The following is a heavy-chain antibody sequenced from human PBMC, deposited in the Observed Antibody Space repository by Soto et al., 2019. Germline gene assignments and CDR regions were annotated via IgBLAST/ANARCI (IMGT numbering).Heavy chain of an antibody. V-gene: IGHV1-69*04. CDR1: GYTFTSYG. CDR3: ASGTTVTSLYYYYGMDV. CDR2: IIPIIGIA. J-gene: IGHJ6*02. D-gene: IGHD4-17*01. Sequence: GASVKVSCKASGYTFTSYGITWVRQAPGQGLEWMGRIIPIIGIANYAQKFQGRVTITTDTSTSTAYMELSSLRSEDTAVYYCASGTTVTSLYYYYGMDVWGQGTTVTVSS.